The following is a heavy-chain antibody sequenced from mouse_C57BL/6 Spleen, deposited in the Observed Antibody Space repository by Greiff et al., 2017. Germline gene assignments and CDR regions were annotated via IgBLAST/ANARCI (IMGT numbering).Heavy chain of an antibody. J-gene: IGHJ4*01. CDR1: GYTFTEYT. CDR3: ARHEVENAMDY. V-gene: IGHV1-62-2*01. CDR2: FYPGGGSI. Sequence: QVQLKQSGAELVKPGASVKLSCKASGYTFTEYTIHWVKQRSGQGLEWVGWFYPGGGSIKYNEKFKDRATLTGDKSSSTDYMDLSRLSSEDSAVDFWARHEVENAMDYWGQGTSVTVSS.